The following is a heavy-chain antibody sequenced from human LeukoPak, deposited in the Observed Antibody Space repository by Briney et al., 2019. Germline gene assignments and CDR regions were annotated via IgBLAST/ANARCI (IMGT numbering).Heavy chain of an antibody. J-gene: IGHJ4*02. CDR2: MYFSGSG. D-gene: IGHD5-18*01. Sequence: SETLSLTCTVSGGSVSSGNHYWSWIRQPAGKGLEWIGRMYFSGSGNYNPSLKSRVTISIDTSKNQVSLRLTSVTAADTAVYYCARFTTTPGGYTYGRGVFDYWGQGTLVIVPS. CDR3: ARFTTTPGGYTYGRGVFDY. CDR1: GGSVSSGNHY. V-gene: IGHV4-61*02.